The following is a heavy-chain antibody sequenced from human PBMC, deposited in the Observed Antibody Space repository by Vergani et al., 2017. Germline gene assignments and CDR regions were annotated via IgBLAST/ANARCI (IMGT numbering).Heavy chain of an antibody. Sequence: QVQLQESGPGLVQPSQTLSLTCAVSGFSIDNGYYWDWIRQPPGKGLEWIGSIYRTGRTHFNPSLKSRVTISVDTSKNQFSLKLSSVTAADTAVYYCARVGSTTTVVTPGGNYYYYGMDVWGQGTTVTVSS. CDR3: ARVGSTTTVVTPGGNYYYYGMDV. V-gene: IGHV4-38-2*01. J-gene: IGHJ6*02. D-gene: IGHD4-23*01. CDR1: GFSIDNGYY. CDR2: IYRTGRT.